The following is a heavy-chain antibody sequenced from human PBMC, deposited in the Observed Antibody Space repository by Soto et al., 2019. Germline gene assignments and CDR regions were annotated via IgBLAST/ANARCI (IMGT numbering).Heavy chain of an antibody. Sequence: EVQLLESGGGLVQPGGSLRLSCAASGFTFSNYAMSWVRQAPGKGLEWVSTIFGRGGSTYYAYYADSVKGRFTISRDNSKNTLYLQLNSLRAEDTAVYYCAKESLDSTVTTNFDYWGQGTLVTVSS. D-gene: IGHD4-4*01. CDR3: AKESLDSTVTTNFDY. J-gene: IGHJ4*02. CDR2: IFGRGGSTYYA. V-gene: IGHV3-23*01. CDR1: GFTFSNYA.